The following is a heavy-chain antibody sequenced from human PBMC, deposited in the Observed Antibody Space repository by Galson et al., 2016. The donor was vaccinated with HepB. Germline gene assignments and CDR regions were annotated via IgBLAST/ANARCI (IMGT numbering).Heavy chain of an antibody. CDR2: ISSSGSYI. J-gene: IGHJ4*02. D-gene: IGHD3-10*01. Sequence: SLRLSCAASGFTFSSYSMNWVRQAPGKGLEWVSSISSSGSYIHYADSVKGRFTISRDNAKNSLYLQMNSLRAEDTAVYYCARDILWFGELTRVYYFDYWGQGTLVTVSS. CDR3: ARDILWFGELTRVYYFDY. V-gene: IGHV3-21*01. CDR1: GFTFSSYS.